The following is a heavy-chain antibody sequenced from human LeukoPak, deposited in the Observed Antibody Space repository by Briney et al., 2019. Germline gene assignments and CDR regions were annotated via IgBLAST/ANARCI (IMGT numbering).Heavy chain of an antibody. V-gene: IGHV6-1*01. CDR1: GDSVSNNIAA. D-gene: IGHD6-13*01. CDR3: ARGAPGTQRLDY. Sequence: SQTLSLTCAISGDSVSNNIAAWTWIRQSPSRGLEWLGRTYYRSKWYDEYAVSVKSRITINPDTSKNQFSLQLNSVTPEDTAVYYCARGAPGTQRLDYWGQGTLVAVSS. CDR2: TYYRSKWYD. J-gene: IGHJ4*02.